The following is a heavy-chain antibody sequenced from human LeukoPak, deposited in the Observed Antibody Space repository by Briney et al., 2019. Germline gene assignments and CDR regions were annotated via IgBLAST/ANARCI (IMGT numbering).Heavy chain of an antibody. V-gene: IGHV4-4*07. CDR1: RGSTSTYY. CDR3: AKSNGYGLIDI. J-gene: IGHJ3*02. D-gene: IGHD3-10*01. Sequence: KTSETLSLTCTVSRGSTSTYYWSWIRQPAGKGLEWIGRIYPSGNTNFNPSLMSRVTMSIDTSKNQFSLKLSSVTAADTAVYYCAKSNGYGLIDIWGQGTMVTVSS. CDR2: IYPSGNT.